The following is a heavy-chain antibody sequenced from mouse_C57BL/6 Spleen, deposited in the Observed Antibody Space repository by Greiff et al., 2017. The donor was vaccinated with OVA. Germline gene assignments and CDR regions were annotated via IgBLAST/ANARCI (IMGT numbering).Heavy chain of an antibody. Sequence: EVQLQQSGGGLVKPGGSLKLSCAASGFTFSSYAMSWVRQTPEKRLEWVATISDGGSYTSYPDNVKGRFTISRDNAKNNLYLQMSHLKSEDTAMYYCAREYEGYFDYWGQGTTLTVSS. CDR3: AREYEGYFDY. CDR2: ISDGGSYT. D-gene: IGHD2-3*01. CDR1: GFTFSSYA. J-gene: IGHJ2*01. V-gene: IGHV5-4*01.